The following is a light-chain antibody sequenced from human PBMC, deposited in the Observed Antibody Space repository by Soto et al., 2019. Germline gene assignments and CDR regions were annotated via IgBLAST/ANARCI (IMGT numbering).Light chain of an antibody. CDR2: AAS. V-gene: IGKV1-39*01. Sequence: DIQVTQSPSSLSASVGDSVTITCRTSPRISSKLSWYQQKSGKAPKLLIYAASRLQSGVPSRFSGSGSGTEFTLTISGLQSEDFATYSCQQYYNFPRTFGQGTKVDIK. CDR1: PRISSK. J-gene: IGKJ1*01. CDR3: QQYYNFPRT.